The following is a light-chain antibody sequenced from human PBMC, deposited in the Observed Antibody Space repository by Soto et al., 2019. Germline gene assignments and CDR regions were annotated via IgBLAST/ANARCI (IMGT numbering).Light chain of an antibody. Sequence: EIVLTQSPATLSLSPGERATLSCRASQSVSSYLAWYQQEPGQAPRVLIYGASSRATGIPDRFSGSGSGADFTLTISRLEPEDFAAYYCQQYTTSPFTFGPGTKVDIK. V-gene: IGKV3-20*01. J-gene: IGKJ3*01. CDR3: QQYTTSPFT. CDR2: GAS. CDR1: QSVSSY.